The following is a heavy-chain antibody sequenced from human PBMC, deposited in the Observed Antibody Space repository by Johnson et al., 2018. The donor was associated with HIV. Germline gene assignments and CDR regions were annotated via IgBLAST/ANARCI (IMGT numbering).Heavy chain of an antibody. V-gene: IGHV3-9*01. J-gene: IGHJ3*02. Sequence: VQLVESGGGLVQPGGSLRLSCSVSGFTFDNFSMHWVRHAPGKGLEWVSSISWDSGTIGYADSVKGRFTISRDNAKISLYLQMDSLRAEDTAVYYCAIGRGEFPRHAFDIWGQGTMVTVSS. CDR1: GFTFDNFS. D-gene: IGHD3-10*01. CDR2: ISWDSGTI. CDR3: AIGRGEFPRHAFDI.